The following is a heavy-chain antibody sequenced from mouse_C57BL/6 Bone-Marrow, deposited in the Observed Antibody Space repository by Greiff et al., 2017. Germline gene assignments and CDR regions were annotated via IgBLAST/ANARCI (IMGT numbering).Heavy chain of an antibody. CDR1: GYAFSSYW. Sequence: LQQSGASVKISCKASGYAFSSYWMNWVKQRPGKGLEWFGQIYPGDGDTNYNGKFKGKATLTADKSSSTAYMQLSSLTSEDSAVYFCARHHSSSYVGYAMDYWGQGTSVTVSS. V-gene: IGHV1-80*01. CDR2: IYPGDGDT. D-gene: IGHD3-2*02. J-gene: IGHJ4*01. CDR3: ARHHSSSYVGYAMDY.